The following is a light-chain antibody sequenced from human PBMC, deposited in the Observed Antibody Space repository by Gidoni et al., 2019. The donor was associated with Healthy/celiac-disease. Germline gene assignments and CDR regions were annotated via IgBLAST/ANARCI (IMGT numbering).Light chain of an antibody. CDR3: HHGQYT. J-gene: IGKJ2*01. Sequence: EIVLTQSPGTLSLSPGERATRSCRASQSVSSSYLAWYRQKPGQAPRLLIYGASTRATCIPDRFSGSGSGTAFTLTISRLEPEDFAVYYCHHGQYTFGQGTKLEI. CDR1: QSVSSSY. CDR2: GAS. V-gene: IGKV3-20*01.